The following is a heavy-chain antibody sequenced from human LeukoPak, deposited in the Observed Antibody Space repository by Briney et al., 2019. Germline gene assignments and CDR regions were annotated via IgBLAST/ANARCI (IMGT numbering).Heavy chain of an antibody. V-gene: IGHV4-61*02. J-gene: IGHJ6*03. CDR2: IYTSGST. CDR3: ARGRYDYYDFWSGPVVGGSHAYMDV. Sequence: SETLSLTCTVSGGSISSGSYYWSWIRQPAGKGLEWIGRIYTSGSTNYNPSLKSRVTISVDTSKNQFSLKLSSVTAADTAVYYCARGRYDYYDFWSGPVVGGSHAYMDVWGKGTTVTVSS. D-gene: IGHD3-3*01. CDR1: GGSISSGSYY.